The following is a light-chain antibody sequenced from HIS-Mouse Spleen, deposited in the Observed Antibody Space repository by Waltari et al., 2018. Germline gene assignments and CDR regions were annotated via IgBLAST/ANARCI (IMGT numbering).Light chain of an antibody. J-gene: IGLJ2*01. Sequence: SYDLTQPPSVSVSPGQTARITCSGAALPPTYAYWYQQKSGQAPVLVIYEDSKRPSGIPERFSGSSSGTMATLTISGAQVEDEADYYCYSTDSSGNHRVFGGGTKLTVL. V-gene: IGLV3-10*01. CDR2: EDS. CDR3: YSTDSSGNHRV. CDR1: ALPPTY.